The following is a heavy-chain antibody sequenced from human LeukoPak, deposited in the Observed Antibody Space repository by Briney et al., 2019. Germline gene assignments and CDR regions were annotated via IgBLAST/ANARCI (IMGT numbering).Heavy chain of an antibody. V-gene: IGHV1-18*04. Sequence: ASVKVSCKASGYTFTSYGISWERQAPGQGLEWMGWISAYNGNTNYAQKLQGRVTMTTDTSTSTAYMELRSLRSDDTAVYYCARDAWYSGYEAELVLGWFDPWGQGTLVTVSS. CDR2: ISAYNGNT. CDR1: GYTFTSYG. J-gene: IGHJ5*02. D-gene: IGHD5-12*01. CDR3: ARDAWYSGYEAELVLGWFDP.